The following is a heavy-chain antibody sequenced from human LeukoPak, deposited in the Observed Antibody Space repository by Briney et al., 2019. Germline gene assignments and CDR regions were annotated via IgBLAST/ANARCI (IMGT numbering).Heavy chain of an antibody. CDR1: GFTFHDYA. J-gene: IGHJ3*02. CDR3: AKFYLFDI. CDR2: ISWDGGST. Sequence: GGSLRLSCAASGFTFHDYAMHWVRQAPGKGLEWVSLISWDGGSTYYADSVKGRFTISRDNSKNTLYLQMNSLRAEDTAVYYCAKFYLFDIWGQGTMVTVSS. V-gene: IGHV3-43D*03.